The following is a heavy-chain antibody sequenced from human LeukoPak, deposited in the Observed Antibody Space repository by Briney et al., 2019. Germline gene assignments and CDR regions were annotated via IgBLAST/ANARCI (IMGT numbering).Heavy chain of an antibody. V-gene: IGHV4-34*01. CDR1: GGSFSGYY. CDR2: INHSGST. D-gene: IGHD3-3*01. J-gene: IGHJ3*02. Sequence: PSETLSLTCAVYGGSFSGYYWSWIRQPPGKGLEWIGEINHSGSTNYNPSLKSRVTISVDTSKNQFSVKLSSVTAADTAVYYCARLYVLRFLEWSPTSRTVGDAFDIWGQGTMVAVSS. CDR3: ARLYVLRFLEWSPTSRTVGDAFDI.